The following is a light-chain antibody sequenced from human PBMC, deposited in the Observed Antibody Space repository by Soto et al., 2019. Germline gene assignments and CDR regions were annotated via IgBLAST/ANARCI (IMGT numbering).Light chain of an antibody. CDR2: DAS. CDR3: QQFNSYPIT. V-gene: IGKV1-13*02. Sequence: AIQLTQSPSSLSASVGDRVTITCRASQGISSALAWYQQKPGKAPKLLIYDASSLESGVPSRFSGSGSGTDFTLTISSLQPDDFATYYFQQFNSYPITFGQGTRLEIK. CDR1: QGISSA. J-gene: IGKJ5*01.